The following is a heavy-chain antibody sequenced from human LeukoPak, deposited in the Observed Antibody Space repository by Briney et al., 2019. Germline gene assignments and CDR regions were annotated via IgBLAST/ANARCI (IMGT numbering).Heavy chain of an antibody. CDR2: IWYDGSNK. J-gene: IGHJ4*02. D-gene: IGHD3-22*01. CDR1: GFTFSSYG. Sequence: GRSLRLSCAASGFTFSSYGMHWVRQAPGKGLEWVAVIWYDGSNKYYADAVKGRFTISRDNCKNTLYLQMNSLRAEDTAVYYCAKVGSSGYFDYWGQGTLVTVSS. CDR3: AKVGSSGYFDY. V-gene: IGHV3-33*06.